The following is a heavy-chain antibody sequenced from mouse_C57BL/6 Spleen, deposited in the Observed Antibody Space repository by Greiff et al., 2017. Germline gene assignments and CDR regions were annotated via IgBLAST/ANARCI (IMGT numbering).Heavy chain of an antibody. Sequence: VQLQQSGTVLARPGASVKMSCKTSGYTFTSYWMHWVKQRPGQGLEWIGAIYPGNSDTSYNQKFTGKAKLTAITSARTAYMELSSLTHEDSAVSYCTRFDYGYDGFAYWGQGTLVTVSA. CDR1: GYTFTSYW. D-gene: IGHD2-2*01. CDR3: TRFDYGYDGFAY. J-gene: IGHJ3*01. CDR2: IYPGNSDT. V-gene: IGHV1-5*01.